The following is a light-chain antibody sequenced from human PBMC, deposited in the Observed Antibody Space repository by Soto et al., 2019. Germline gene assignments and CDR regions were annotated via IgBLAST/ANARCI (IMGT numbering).Light chain of an antibody. V-gene: IGLV2-8*01. Sequence: QSALTQPPSASGSPGQSVAISCTGTSSDVGGYKYVSWYQQHPDKAPKLMIYEVSKRPSGVPDRFSGSKSGNTASLTVSGLQAEDEADYYCNSYAGSNNWVFGGGTKLTVL. J-gene: IGLJ3*02. CDR3: NSYAGSNNWV. CDR2: EVS. CDR1: SSDVGGYKY.